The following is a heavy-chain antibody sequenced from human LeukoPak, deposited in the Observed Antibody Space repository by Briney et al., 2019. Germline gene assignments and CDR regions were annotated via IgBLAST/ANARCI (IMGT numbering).Heavy chain of an antibody. D-gene: IGHD5-18*01. CDR2: IYTSGST. V-gene: IGHV4-61*02. CDR1: GGSISSGSYY. Sequence: PSETLSLTCTVSGGSISSGSYYWSWIRQPAGKGLEWIGRIYTSGSTNYNPSLKSRVTISVDTSKNQFSLKLSSVTAADTAVYYCAFRGYSYGYRDYFDYWGQGTLVTVSS. CDR3: AFRGYSYGYRDYFDY. J-gene: IGHJ4*02.